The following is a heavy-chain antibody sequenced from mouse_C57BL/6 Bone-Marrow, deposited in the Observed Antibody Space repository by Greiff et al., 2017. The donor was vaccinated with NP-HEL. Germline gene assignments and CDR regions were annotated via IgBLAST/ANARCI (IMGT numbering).Heavy chain of an antibody. CDR3: TTPIYDGYSPDY. Sequence: VQLKQSGAELVRPGASVKLSCTASGFNIKDDYMHWVKQRPEQGLEWIGWIDPENGDTEYASKFQGKATITADTSSNTAYLQLSSLTSEDTAVYYCTTPIYDGYSPDYWGQGTTLTVSS. J-gene: IGHJ2*01. D-gene: IGHD2-3*01. CDR2: IDPENGDT. CDR1: GFNIKDDY. V-gene: IGHV14-4*01.